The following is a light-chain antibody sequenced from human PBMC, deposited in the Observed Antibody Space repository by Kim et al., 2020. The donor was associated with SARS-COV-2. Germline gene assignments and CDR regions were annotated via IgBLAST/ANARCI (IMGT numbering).Light chain of an antibody. CDR2: DAS. Sequence: DIVLTQSPDTLSLFPGERATFSCRASQTVTSNRLAWYQQKPGQPPRLLIYDASIRAAGIPDRFSGSGSGTGFTLTISRLEPEDFAVYYCQQYGNSPCTFGPGTKLEI. CDR3: QQYGNSPCT. J-gene: IGKJ2*02. CDR1: QTVTSNR. V-gene: IGKV3-20*01.